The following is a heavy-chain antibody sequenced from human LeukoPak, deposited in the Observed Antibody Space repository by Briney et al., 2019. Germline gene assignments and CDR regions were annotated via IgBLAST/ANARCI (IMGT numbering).Heavy chain of an antibody. V-gene: IGHV1-2*02. J-gene: IGHJ4*02. Sequence: ASVKVSCKASGYTFTDYYIHWVRQAPGQGLEWMGWINPNSGGTNYAQKFQGRVTMIRDTSISTAYMELSRLRSDDTAVYYCARARGAPPVLFGPSPKLSSSSYSLDYWGQGTLVTVS. CDR2: INPNSGGT. CDR3: ARARGAPPVLFGPSPKLSSSSYSLDY. CDR1: GYTFTDYY. D-gene: IGHD6-6*01.